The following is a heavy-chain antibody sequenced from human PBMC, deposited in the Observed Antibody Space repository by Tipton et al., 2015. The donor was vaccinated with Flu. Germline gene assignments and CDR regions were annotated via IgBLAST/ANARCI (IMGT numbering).Heavy chain of an antibody. CDR2: IYHNGDT. Sequence: TLSLTCTVSGGSIRTSGFYWSWIRQLPGKGLEWIGYIYHNGDTHHNPSLKSRISISVDTSKNQFSLRLNSVTAADTAVYYCARMEWTVTTPRYFDLWGRGTLVTVSS. CDR3: ARMEWTVTTPRYFDL. J-gene: IGHJ2*01. V-gene: IGHV4-31*03. CDR1: GGSIRTSGFY. D-gene: IGHD4-17*01.